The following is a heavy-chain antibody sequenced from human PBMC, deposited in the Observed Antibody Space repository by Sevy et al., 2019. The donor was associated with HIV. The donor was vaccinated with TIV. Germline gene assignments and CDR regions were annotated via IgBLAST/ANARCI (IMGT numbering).Heavy chain of an antibody. CDR3: AREETAAYYYYYGMDV. J-gene: IGHJ6*02. CDR2: ISYDGSNK. D-gene: IGHD6-13*01. V-gene: IGHV3-30-3*01. Sequence: GGSLRLSCAASGFTFSSYAMHWVRQAPGKWLEWVAVISYDGSNKYYADSVKGRFTISRDNSKNTLYLQMNSLRAEDTAVYYCAREETAAYYYYYGMDVWGQGTTVTVSS. CDR1: GFTFSSYA.